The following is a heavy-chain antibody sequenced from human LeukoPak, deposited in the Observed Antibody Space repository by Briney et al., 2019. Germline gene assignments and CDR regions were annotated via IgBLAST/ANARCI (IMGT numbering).Heavy chain of an antibody. CDR1: GFTFSSYS. D-gene: IGHD6-13*01. Sequence: GGSLRLSCAASGFTFSSYSMNWVRQAPGKGLEWVSYISSSSSTIYYADSVKGRSTISRDNAKNSLYLQMNSLRAEDTAVYYCARSMAAAANYYYYMDVWGKGTTVTVSS. J-gene: IGHJ6*03. CDR3: ARSMAAAANYYYYMDV. CDR2: ISSSSSTI. V-gene: IGHV3-48*01.